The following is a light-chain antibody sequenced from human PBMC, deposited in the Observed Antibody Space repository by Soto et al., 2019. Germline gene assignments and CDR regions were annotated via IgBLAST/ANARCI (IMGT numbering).Light chain of an antibody. V-gene: IGLV2-14*01. CDR3: SAFTSSTTLA. CDR1: SSDIGGYNY. CDR2: EVS. Sequence: QSALTLPASVSGSPGQSITISCTGTSSDIGGYNYVSWYQQHPGKAPKLMIYEVSNRPSGVSNRFSGSKSGNAASLTISGLQAEDEADYYCSAFTSSTTLALGGGTQLTVL. J-gene: IGLJ3*02.